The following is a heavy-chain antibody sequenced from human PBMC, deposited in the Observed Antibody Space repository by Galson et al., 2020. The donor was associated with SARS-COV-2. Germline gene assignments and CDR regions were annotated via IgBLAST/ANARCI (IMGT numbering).Heavy chain of an antibody. CDR1: GYTFTSYY. J-gene: IGHJ4*02. Sequence: GESLKISCKASGYTFTSYYMHWVRQAPGQGLEWMGIINPSGGSTSYAQKFQGRVTMTRDTSTSTVYMELSSLRSEDTAVYYCARAGIQLWFLGSGYFDYWGQGTLVTVSS. CDR3: ARAGIQLWFLGSGYFDY. CDR2: INPSGGST. D-gene: IGHD5-18*01. V-gene: IGHV1-46*01.